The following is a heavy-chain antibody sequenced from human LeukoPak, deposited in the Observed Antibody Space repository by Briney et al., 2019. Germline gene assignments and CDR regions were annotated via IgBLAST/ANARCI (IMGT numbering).Heavy chain of an antibody. CDR3: ARGTSYYYDSSGYEVPFDY. Sequence: GGSLRLSCAASGFTFSSYGMHWVRQAPGKGLEWVAVIWYDGSNKYYADSVKGRFTISRDNSKNTLYLQMNSLRAEDTAVYYCARGTSYYYDSSGYEVPFDYWGQGTLVTVSS. CDR2: IWYDGSNK. D-gene: IGHD3-22*01. CDR1: GFTFSSYG. V-gene: IGHV3-33*01. J-gene: IGHJ4*02.